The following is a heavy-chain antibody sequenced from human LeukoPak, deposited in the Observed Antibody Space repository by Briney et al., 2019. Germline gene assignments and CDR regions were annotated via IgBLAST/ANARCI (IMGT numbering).Heavy chain of an antibody. V-gene: IGHV1-2*02. D-gene: IGHD3-10*01. CDR3: ARGGSGSYFSWLDP. J-gene: IGHJ5*02. Sequence: ASVKVSCKASGYTFTGYYIHWVRQAPGQGLERVGWINPNSGGTNYAQKFQGRVTMTRDTSISTAYMELSRLRSDDTAVYYCARGGSGSYFSWLDPWGQGTLVTVSS. CDR2: INPNSGGT. CDR1: GYTFTGYY.